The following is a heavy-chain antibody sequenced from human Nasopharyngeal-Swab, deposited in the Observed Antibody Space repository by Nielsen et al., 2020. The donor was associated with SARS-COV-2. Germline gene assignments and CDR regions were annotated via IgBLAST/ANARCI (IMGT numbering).Heavy chain of an antibody. J-gene: IGHJ4*02. Sequence: SETLSLTCTVSGGSISSYYWSWIRQLPGKGLEWIGYIYYSGSTNYNPTLKSRVTISVDTSKNQFSLKLSSVTAAETAVYYCARAGDYGGNHDFDYWGQGTLVTVSS. D-gene: IGHD4-23*01. V-gene: IGHV4-59*13. CDR3: ARAGDYGGNHDFDY. CDR1: GGSISSYY. CDR2: IYYSGST.